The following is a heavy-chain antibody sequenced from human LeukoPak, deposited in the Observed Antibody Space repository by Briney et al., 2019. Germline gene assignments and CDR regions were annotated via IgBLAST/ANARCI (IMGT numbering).Heavy chain of an antibody. CDR3: ARDRKGRIVVVPAAQPSYNWFDP. D-gene: IGHD2-2*01. CDR1: GYTFTSYA. V-gene: IGHV7-4-1*02. J-gene: IGHJ5*02. Sequence: GASVKVSCKASGYTFTSYAMNWVRQAPGQGLEWMGWINTNTGNPTYAQGFTGRFVFSLDTSVSTAYLQISSLKAEDTAVYYCARDRKGRIVVVPAAQPSYNWFDPWGRGTLVTVSS. CDR2: INTNTGNP.